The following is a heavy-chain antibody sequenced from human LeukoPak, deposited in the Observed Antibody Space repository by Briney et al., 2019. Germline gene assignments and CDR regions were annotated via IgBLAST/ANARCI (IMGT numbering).Heavy chain of an antibody. Sequence: SCAASGFTFSSYSVNWVRQAPGKGLEWIGEINHSGSTNYNPSLKSRGTISVDTSKNHFSLKLSSVTAADTAVYYCARGGYSYYYDYWGQGTLVTVSS. D-gene: IGHD5-18*01. J-gene: IGHJ4*02. CDR1: GFTFSSYS. CDR3: ARGGYSYYYDY. CDR2: INHSGST. V-gene: IGHV4-34*01.